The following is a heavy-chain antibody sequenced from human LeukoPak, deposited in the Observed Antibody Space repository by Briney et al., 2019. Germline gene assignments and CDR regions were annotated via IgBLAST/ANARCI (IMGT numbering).Heavy chain of an antibody. V-gene: IGHV4-30-2*01. CDR3: ARTIVVVPAAHGPWFDP. CDR1: GGSISSGGYY. J-gene: IGHJ5*02. D-gene: IGHD2-2*01. Sequence: SETLSLTCTVSGGSISSGGYYWSWIRQPPGKGLEWIGYIYHSGSTYYNPSLKSRVTISVDRSKNQFSLKLSSVTAADTAVYYCARTIVVVPAAHGPWFDPWGQGTLVTVSS. CDR2: IYHSGST.